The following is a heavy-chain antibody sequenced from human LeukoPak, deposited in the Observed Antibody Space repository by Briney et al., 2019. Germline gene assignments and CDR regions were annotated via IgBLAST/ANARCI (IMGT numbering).Heavy chain of an antibody. Sequence: GGSLRLSCAASGFTFSSYSMNWVRQAPGKGLEWVSSVSSSSSYIYYADSVKGRFTISRDNAKNSLYLQMNSLRAEDTAVYYCAREWRGVTPPDYWGQRTLVTVSS. V-gene: IGHV3-21*01. D-gene: IGHD3-10*01. CDR3: AREWRGVTPPDY. CDR1: GFTFSSYS. CDR2: VSSSSSYI. J-gene: IGHJ4*02.